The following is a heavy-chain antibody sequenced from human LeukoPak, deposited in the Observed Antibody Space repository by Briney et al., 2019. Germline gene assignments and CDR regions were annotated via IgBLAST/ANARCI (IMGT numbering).Heavy chain of an antibody. CDR2: IIPIFGTA. D-gene: IGHD3-10*01. Sequence: SVKVSCKASGGTFSSYAISWARQAPGQGLEWMGGIIPIFGTANYAQKFQGRVTITADESTSTAYMELSSLRSEDTAVYYCARVGYYGSGNTYYMDVWGKGTTVTVSS. V-gene: IGHV1-69*13. J-gene: IGHJ6*03. CDR3: ARVGYYGSGNTYYMDV. CDR1: GGTFSSYA.